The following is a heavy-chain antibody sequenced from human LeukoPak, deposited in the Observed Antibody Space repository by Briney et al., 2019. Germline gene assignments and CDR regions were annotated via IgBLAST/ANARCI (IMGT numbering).Heavy chain of an antibody. Sequence: SETLSLTCAVYGGSFSGYYWSWIRQPPGKGLEWIGYIYYSGSTNYNPSLKSRVTISVDTSKNQFSLKLSSVTAADTAVYYCARVQYSSGFDAFDIWGQGTMVTVSS. V-gene: IGHV4-59*01. J-gene: IGHJ3*02. D-gene: IGHD6-19*01. CDR3: ARVQYSSGFDAFDI. CDR2: IYYSGST. CDR1: GGSFSGYY.